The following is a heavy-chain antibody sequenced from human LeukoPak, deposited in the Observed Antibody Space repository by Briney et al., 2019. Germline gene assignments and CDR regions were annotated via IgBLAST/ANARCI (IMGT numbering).Heavy chain of an antibody. CDR1: GFSLGYYW. CDR3: AQGYYDSSGYHNAFDI. CDR2: INSDGQTT. V-gene: IGHV3-74*01. J-gene: IGHJ3*02. Sequence: GGSLRLSCAASGFSLGYYWMHWVRQAPGKGLVGVSRINSDGQTTNYADSVKGRFTISRDSARDTVYLHMNSLRAEDTAVYYCAQGYYDSSGYHNAFDIWGQGTMVTVSS. D-gene: IGHD3-22*01.